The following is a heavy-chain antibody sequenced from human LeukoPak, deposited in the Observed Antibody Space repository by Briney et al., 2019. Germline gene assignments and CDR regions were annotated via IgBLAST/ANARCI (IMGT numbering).Heavy chain of an antibody. J-gene: IGHJ4*02. CDR3: ARVSGYGGNSGV. CDR1: GGSISSYY. V-gene: IGHV4-59*01. D-gene: IGHD4-23*01. CDR2: IYYSGST. Sequence: SETLSLTCTVSGGSISSYYWSWIRQPPGKGLEWIGYIYYSGSTNYNPSLKSRVTISVDASKNQFSLNLTFVTAADTAVYYCARVSGYGGNSGVWGQGTLVTVSS.